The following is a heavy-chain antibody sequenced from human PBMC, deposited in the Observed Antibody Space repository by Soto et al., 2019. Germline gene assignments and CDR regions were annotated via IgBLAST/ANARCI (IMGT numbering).Heavy chain of an antibody. CDR1: GFTVSSNY. CDR2: IYSGGST. Sequence: LRLSCAASGFTVSSNYMSWVRQAPGKGLEWVSVIYSGGSTYYADSVKGRFTISRDNSKNTLYLQMNSLRAEDTAVYYCARDYGRSGGHGPPTFDYWGQGTLVTVSS. V-gene: IGHV3-53*01. D-gene: IGHD1-26*01. J-gene: IGHJ4*02. CDR3: ARDYGRSGGHGPPTFDY.